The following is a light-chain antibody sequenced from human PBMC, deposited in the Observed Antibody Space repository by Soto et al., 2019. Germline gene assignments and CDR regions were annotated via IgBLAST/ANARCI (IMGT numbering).Light chain of an antibody. CDR2: GAS. J-gene: IGKJ4*01. CDR3: QQYNNWPPLT. V-gene: IGKV3-15*01. Sequence: EIVMTQSPATLSVSPGEKATLSCRASQSVSNNLAWFPQKPGQAPRLLIYGASTRATGIPARFSGSGSGTEFTLTISSLQSEDFAVYYCQQYNNWPPLTFGGGTKVDIK. CDR1: QSVSNN.